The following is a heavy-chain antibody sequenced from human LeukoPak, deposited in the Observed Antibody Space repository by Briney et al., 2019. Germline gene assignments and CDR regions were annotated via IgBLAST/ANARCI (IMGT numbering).Heavy chain of an antibody. Sequence: GGSLRLSCAASGFTFDDYAMHWVRQAPGKGLEWVSGISWNSGSIGYGDSVKGRFTISRDNAKNSLYLQMNSLRAEDTAVYYCARYYDFWSSYSSYYYMDVWGKGTTVTVSS. V-gene: IGHV3-9*01. J-gene: IGHJ6*03. CDR2: ISWNSGSI. D-gene: IGHD3-3*01. CDR3: ARYYDFWSSYSSYYYMDV. CDR1: GFTFDDYA.